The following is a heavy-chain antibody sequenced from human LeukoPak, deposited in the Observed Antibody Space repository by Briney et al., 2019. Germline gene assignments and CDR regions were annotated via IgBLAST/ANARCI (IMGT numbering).Heavy chain of an antibody. CDR3: ARDLSSGYYSDAFDI. J-gene: IGHJ3*02. V-gene: IGHV3-21*01. D-gene: IGHD3-22*01. Sequence: GGSLRLSCAASGFTFSNYNMNWVRQDPGKGLEWVSCISTRSTYIYYADSVKGRFTISRDNSKNTLYLQMNSLRAEDTAVYYCARDLSSGYYSDAFDIWGQGTMVTVSS. CDR2: ISTRSTYI. CDR1: GFTFSNYN.